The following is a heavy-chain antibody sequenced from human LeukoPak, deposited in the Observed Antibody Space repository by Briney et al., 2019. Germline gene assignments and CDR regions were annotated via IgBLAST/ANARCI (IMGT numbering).Heavy chain of an antibody. J-gene: IGHJ4*02. Sequence: SETLSLTCTVSGGFISSYYWSWIRQPPGKGLEWIGYIYYSGSTNYNPSLKSRVTISVDTSKNQFSLKLSSVTAADTAVYYCARERVRGGSSSGYFDYWGQGTLVTVSS. V-gene: IGHV4-59*12. D-gene: IGHD1-26*01. CDR1: GGFISSYY. CDR3: ARERVRGGSSSGYFDY. CDR2: IYYSGST.